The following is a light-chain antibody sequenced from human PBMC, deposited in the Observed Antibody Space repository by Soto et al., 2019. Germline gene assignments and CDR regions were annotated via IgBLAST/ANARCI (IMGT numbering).Light chain of an antibody. V-gene: IGKV3-15*01. Sequence: EIVMTQSPATLSVSPGERATLSCRASQSVGSNLAWYQQKPGQAPRLLIYGASTRATGIPARFSGSGSGTEFTLTLSSRQSEDFAIYFCQQYNNWPPDRTFGQGTKVEIK. J-gene: IGKJ1*01. CDR1: QSVGSN. CDR3: QQYNNWPPDRT. CDR2: GAS.